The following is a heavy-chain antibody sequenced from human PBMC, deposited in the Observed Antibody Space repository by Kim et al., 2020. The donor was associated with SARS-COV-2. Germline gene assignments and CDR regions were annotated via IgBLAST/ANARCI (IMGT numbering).Heavy chain of an antibody. CDR3: ARSITIFGVVIAFGY. CDR2: IYHSGST. D-gene: IGHD3-3*01. CDR1: GGSISSSNC. J-gene: IGHJ4*02. Sequence: SETLSLTCAVSGGSISSSNCCSWFRQPPGRGLEGIGEIYHSGSTNYNPSLKSRGTISVDKTTNQYSLKLSSVTAADTAVYYCARSITIFGVVIAFGYWGQGTPVTVSS. V-gene: IGHV4-4*02.